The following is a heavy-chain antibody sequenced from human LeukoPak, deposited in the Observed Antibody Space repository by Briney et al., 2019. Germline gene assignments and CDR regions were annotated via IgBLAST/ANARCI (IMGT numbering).Heavy chain of an antibody. CDR2: ISYDGSNK. Sequence: PGGSLRLSCAASGFTFSSYSMNWVRQAPGKGLEWVAVISYDGSNKYYADSVKGRFTISRDNSKNTLYLQMNSLRAEDTAVYYCAKSIGERIQLWLQGGWFDPWGQGTLVTVSS. CDR1: GFTFSSYS. V-gene: IGHV3-30*18. CDR3: AKSIGERIQLWLQGGWFDP. D-gene: IGHD5-18*01. J-gene: IGHJ5*02.